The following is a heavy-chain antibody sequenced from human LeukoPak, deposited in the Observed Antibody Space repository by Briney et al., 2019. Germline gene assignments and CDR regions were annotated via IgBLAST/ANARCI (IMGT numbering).Heavy chain of an antibody. Sequence: GCLRLSCAASGLTFSRYWMHSVRQAPGKRLVWVSRSKSDGSTNYADSVKGRFTISRDNAKNTVSLQMNSLRAEDTGVYYCARAPAEIGGYYPEYFRHWGQGTLVTVTS. V-gene: IGHV3-74*01. J-gene: IGHJ1*01. D-gene: IGHD3-22*01. CDR2: SKSDGST. CDR1: GLTFSRYW. CDR3: ARAPAEIGGYYPEYFRH.